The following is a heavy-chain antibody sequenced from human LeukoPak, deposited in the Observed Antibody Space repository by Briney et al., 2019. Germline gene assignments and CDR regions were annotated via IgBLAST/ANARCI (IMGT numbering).Heavy chain of an antibody. D-gene: IGHD3-9*01. V-gene: IGHV3-23*03. CDR1: GFTFREFA. CDR3: AREYDLLTAYYTDLGY. Sequence: GGSLRLSCAASGFTFREFAMNWVRQVPVYGPEWVSTISYDGSIKYYADSVKGRFTISRDNSKNTLYLQMNSLRAEDTAVYYCAREYDLLTAYYTDLGYWGQGTLVTVSS. J-gene: IGHJ4*02. CDR2: ISYDGSIK.